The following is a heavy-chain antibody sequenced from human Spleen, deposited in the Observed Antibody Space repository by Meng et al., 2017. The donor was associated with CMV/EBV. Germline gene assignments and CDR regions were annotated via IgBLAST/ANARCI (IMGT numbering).Heavy chain of an antibody. V-gene: IGHV3-15*07. CDR1: NAW. CDR2: IKSNVNGGTI. J-gene: IGHJ4*02. D-gene: IGHD3-22*01. Sequence: NAWMTWVRQAPGKGLEWIGRIKSNVNGGTIEYAGTLKDRFIISRDDSKDTLYLQINSLRAEDTAVYYCARDGIEPLYYYDSPPELDYWGQGTLVTVSS. CDR3: ARDGIEPLYYYDSPPELDY.